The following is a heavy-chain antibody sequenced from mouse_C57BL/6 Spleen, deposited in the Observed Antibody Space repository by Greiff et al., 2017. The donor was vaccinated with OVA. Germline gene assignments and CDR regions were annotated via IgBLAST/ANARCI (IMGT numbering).Heavy chain of an antibody. CDR1: GFSITSGSY. J-gene: IGHJ2*01. V-gene: IGHV3-6*01. CDR2: ISYDGSN. Sequence: VQLKQSGPGLVQPSQSLSLTCSVPGFSITSGSYWYWIRQFPGNPLEWTAYISYDGSNNYKPSLKNRISIARDTSKNQVVLKLNSVTTEDTATYYCSRAGTGTGDFDYWGQGTTLTVSS. D-gene: IGHD4-1*01. CDR3: SRAGTGTGDFDY.